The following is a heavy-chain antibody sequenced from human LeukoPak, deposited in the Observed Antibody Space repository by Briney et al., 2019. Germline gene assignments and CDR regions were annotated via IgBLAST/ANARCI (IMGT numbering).Heavy chain of an antibody. CDR2: ISGSGGST. CDR3: AKDYDYYDSSGPGGYFDL. V-gene: IGHV3-23*01. CDR1: GFTFSSYA. D-gene: IGHD3-22*01. J-gene: IGHJ2*01. Sequence: GGSLRLSCAASGFTFSSYAMSWVRQAPGKGLEWVSAISGSGGSTYYADSVKGRFTISRDNSKNTLYLQMNSLRAEDTAVYYCAKDYDYYDSSGPGGYFDLWGRGALVTVSS.